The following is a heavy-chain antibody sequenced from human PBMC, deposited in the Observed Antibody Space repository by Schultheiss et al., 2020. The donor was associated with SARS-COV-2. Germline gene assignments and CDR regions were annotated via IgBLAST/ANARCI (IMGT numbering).Heavy chain of an antibody. D-gene: IGHD1-26*01. V-gene: IGHV3-NL1*01. CDR3: ARGGVFDAFDI. Sequence: GGSLRLSCAASGFTFSSYGMHWVRQAPGKGLEWVSVTYSGGSTYYADSVKGRFTISRDNAKNSLYLQMNSLRAEDTAVYYCARGGVFDAFDIWGQGTMVTVSS. J-gene: IGHJ3*02. CDR1: GFTFSSYG. CDR2: TYSGGST.